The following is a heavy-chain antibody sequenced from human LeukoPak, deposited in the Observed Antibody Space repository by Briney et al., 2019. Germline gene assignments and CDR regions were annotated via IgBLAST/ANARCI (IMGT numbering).Heavy chain of an antibody. Sequence: SGPTLVNPTQTLTLTCTFSGFSLSTSGVGVGWIRQPPGKALERLALIYWNDNERYRPSLKSRLTVTKDTSKNQVVLTMNNMDPVDTATYYCAHRLLGRYPQWGQGTLVTVSS. CDR1: GFSLSTSGVG. D-gene: IGHD3-16*02. J-gene: IGHJ4*02. CDR3: AHRLLGRYPQ. CDR2: IYWNDNE. V-gene: IGHV2-5*01.